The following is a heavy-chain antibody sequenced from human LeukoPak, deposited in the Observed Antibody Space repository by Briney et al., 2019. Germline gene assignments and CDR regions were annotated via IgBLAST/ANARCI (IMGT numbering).Heavy chain of an antibody. D-gene: IGHD6-25*01. CDR1: GCSFRSYE. V-gene: IGHV3-48*03. J-gene: IGHJ6*04. CDR2: ISTSGTVT. Sequence: PGGSLRLSCAASGCSFRSYERNWVRQAPGKGLEWIAYISTSGTVTHYADSMEGRFTISRDNAKNSLYLGMNSLRGEDTAVYYCARDGTPNYGSGWVYMDVWGKGTTVTISS. CDR3: ARDGTPNYGSGWVYMDV.